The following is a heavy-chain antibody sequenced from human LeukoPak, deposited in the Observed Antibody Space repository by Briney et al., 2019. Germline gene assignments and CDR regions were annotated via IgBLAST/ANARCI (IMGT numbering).Heavy chain of an antibody. V-gene: IGHV4-30-4*08. D-gene: IGHD3-3*01. CDR2: IYYSGST. J-gene: IGHJ5*02. CDR1: GDSIGSGDYY. Sequence: SETLSLTCTVSGDSIGSGDYYWTWIRQPPGKGLEWIGYIYYSGSTYYNPSLKSLLTISVDTSKNQFFLKLSSVTAADTAVYYCATALRFLEWASWGQGTLVTVSS. CDR3: ATALRFLEWAS.